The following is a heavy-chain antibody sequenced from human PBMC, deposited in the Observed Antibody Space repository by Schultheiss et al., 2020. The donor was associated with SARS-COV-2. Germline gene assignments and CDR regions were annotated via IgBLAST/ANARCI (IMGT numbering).Heavy chain of an antibody. V-gene: IGHV4-30-2*01. J-gene: IGHJ4*02. Sequence: SETLSLTCAVSGGSISSGGYSWSWIRQPPGKGLEWIGYIYHSGSTYYNPSLKSRVTISVDRSKNQFSLKLSSVTAADTAVYYCARGGDYYDSSGYYYPLYFDYWGQGTLVTVSS. CDR3: ARGGDYYDSSGYYYPLYFDY. CDR2: IYHSGST. D-gene: IGHD3-22*01. CDR1: GGSISSGGYS.